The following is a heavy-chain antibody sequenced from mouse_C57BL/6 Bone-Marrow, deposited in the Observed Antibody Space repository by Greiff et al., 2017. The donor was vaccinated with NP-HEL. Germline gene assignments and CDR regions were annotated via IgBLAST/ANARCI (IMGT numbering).Heavy chain of an antibody. D-gene: IGHD1-3*01. CDR1: GYAFTNYL. V-gene: IGHV1-54*01. Sequence: VQLQQSGAELVRPGASVKVSCKASGYAFTNYLIEWVKQRPGQGLEWIGVLNPGSGGTNYNEKFKGKATLTADKSSSPAYMQLSSLTSEDSAVYFCASNFFYWGQGTLVTVSA. J-gene: IGHJ3*01. CDR3: ASNFFY. CDR2: LNPGSGGT.